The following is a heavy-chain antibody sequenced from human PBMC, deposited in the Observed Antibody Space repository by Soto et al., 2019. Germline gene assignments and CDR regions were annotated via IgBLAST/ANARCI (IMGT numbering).Heavy chain of an antibody. Sequence: GGSLRLSCAASGFTFSSYVMRWVGQAPGKGLEWVAVISYGGSNKYYADSVKGRFTNSRDNSKNTLYLQMNSLRAEDTAVYYCARDGGPQYSSGRSRSSYYYYGMDVWGQGTTVTVTS. CDR2: ISYGGSNK. V-gene: IGHV3-33*08. CDR1: GFTFSSYV. CDR3: ARDGGPQYSSGRSRSSYYYYGMDV. J-gene: IGHJ6*02. D-gene: IGHD6-19*01.